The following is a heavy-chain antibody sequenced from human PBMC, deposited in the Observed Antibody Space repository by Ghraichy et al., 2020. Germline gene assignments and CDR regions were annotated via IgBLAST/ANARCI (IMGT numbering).Heavy chain of an antibody. J-gene: IGHJ5*02. V-gene: IGHV3-74*01. Sequence: SCAASGFSLSGYWMHWVRQAPGKGLVWVSRIKYDGSSPSYADSVRGRFTISRDNAKNTLYLQMDSLRAEDTAVYYCARSDWFDPWGQGTLVTVSS. CDR2: IKYDGSSP. CDR3: ARSDWFDP. CDR1: GFSLSGYW.